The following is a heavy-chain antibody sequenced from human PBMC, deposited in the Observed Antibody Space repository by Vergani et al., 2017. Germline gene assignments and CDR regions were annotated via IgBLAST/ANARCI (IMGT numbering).Heavy chain of an antibody. Sequence: EVQLVESGGVVVQPGGSLRLSCAASGFTFDDYTMHWVRQAPGKGMEWVSLISWDGGSTYYADSVKGRFTISRDNSKNSLYLQMNSLRTEDTALYYCAKEDSGHCFDYWGQGTLVTVSS. CDR3: AKEDSGHCFDY. D-gene: IGHD5-12*01. CDR1: GFTFDDYT. V-gene: IGHV3-43*01. J-gene: IGHJ4*02. CDR2: ISWDGGST.